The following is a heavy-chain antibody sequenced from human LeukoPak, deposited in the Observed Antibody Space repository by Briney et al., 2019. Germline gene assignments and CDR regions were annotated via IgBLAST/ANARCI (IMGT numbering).Heavy chain of an antibody. CDR1: GGSISSYY. D-gene: IGHD7-27*01. CDR3: ARASYTGELDY. Sequence: PSETLSLTCTVSGGSISSYYWSWIRQPPGKGLEWIGYIYYSGSTNYNPSLKSRVTISVDTSKNQFSLKLSSVTAADTAVYYCARASYTGELDYWGQGTLVTVSS. V-gene: IGHV4-59*01. J-gene: IGHJ4*02. CDR2: IYYSGST.